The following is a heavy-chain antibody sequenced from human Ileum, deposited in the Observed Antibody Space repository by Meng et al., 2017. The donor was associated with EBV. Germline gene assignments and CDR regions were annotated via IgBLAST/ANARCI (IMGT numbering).Heavy chain of an antibody. J-gene: IGHJ4*02. Sequence: CAGLVHPSEPLSLTCGVYGWFFCGYYWVSTRQAPGRGLEWIGESNDAGSTNYNPSLKSRVTISVDTSKKQFSLNLTSVTAADTAVYYCAKVMRRVNYNSGWYAKFWGQGNLVTVSS. D-gene: IGHD6-19*01. CDR1: GWFFCGYY. V-gene: IGHV4-34*01. CDR2: SNDAGST. CDR3: AKVMRRVNYNSGWYAKF.